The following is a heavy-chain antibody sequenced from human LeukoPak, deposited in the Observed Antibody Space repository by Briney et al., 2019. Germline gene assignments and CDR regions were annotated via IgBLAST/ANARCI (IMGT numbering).Heavy chain of an antibody. D-gene: IGHD3-10*01. CDR1: GGSISSYY. J-gene: IGHJ6*02. V-gene: IGHV4-4*07. Sequence: SETLSLTCTVSGGSISSYYWSWIRQPAGKGLEWIGRIYTSGSTNYNPSLKSRATISVDASKNQFSLRLSSVTAADTTVYYCARDHVMIRGVSYDYLAMDVWGQGTTVTVSS. CDR3: ARDHVMIRGVSYDYLAMDV. CDR2: IYTSGST.